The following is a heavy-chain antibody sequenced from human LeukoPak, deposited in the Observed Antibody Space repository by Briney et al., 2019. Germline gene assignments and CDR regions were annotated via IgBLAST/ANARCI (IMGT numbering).Heavy chain of an antibody. V-gene: IGHV1-69*06. CDR1: GGTFSSCA. D-gene: IGHD3-22*01. J-gene: IGHJ4*02. CDR3: AREAGYYDSSGYLDFDY. CDR2: IIPIFGTA. Sequence: SVKVSCKASGGTFSSCAISWVRQAPGQGLEWMGRIIPIFGTANYAQKFQGRVTITADKSTSTAYMELSSLRSEDTAVYYCAREAGYYDSSGYLDFDYWGQGTLVTVSS.